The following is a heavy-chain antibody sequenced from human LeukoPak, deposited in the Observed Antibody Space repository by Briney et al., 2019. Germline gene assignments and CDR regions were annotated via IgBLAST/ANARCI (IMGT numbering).Heavy chain of an antibody. CDR3: AKARPNYYDSSGHYYRRNGDY. V-gene: IGHV3-11*01. CDR2: ISRSGDSI. J-gene: IGHJ4*02. CDR1: GFTFSNYY. D-gene: IGHD3-22*01. Sequence: GGSLRLSCAASGFTFSNYYMGWIRQAPGKGLEWVSYISRSGDSIHYADSVKGRFTISRDNAKNFLFLEMNSLRAEDTAVYYCAKARPNYYDSSGHYYRRNGDYWGQGTLVTVSS.